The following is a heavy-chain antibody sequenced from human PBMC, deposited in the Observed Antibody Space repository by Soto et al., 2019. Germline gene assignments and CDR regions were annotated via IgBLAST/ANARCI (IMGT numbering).Heavy chain of an antibody. Sequence: SVKVSCKASGGTFSSYTISWVRQAPGQGLEWMGRIIPILGIANYAQKFQGRVTITADKSTSTAYMELSSLRSEDMAVYYCAKKGDAQIHDYWGQGTLVTVSS. CDR3: AKKGDAQIHDY. CDR1: GGTFSSYT. V-gene: IGHV1-69*02. D-gene: IGHD2-21*02. J-gene: IGHJ4*02. CDR2: IIPILGIA.